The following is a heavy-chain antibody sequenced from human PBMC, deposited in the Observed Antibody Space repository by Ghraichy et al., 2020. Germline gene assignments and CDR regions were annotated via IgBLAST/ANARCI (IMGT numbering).Heavy chain of an antibody. J-gene: IGHJ4*02. CDR1: GGSIRGYY. Sequence: SETLSLTCTVSGGSIRGYYWTWIRQPAGKGLELIGRIYSTGSTNYNPSLKSRVSMSVDTSKNQISLKLSSVTAADTAVCYCARVDYDADDWGQGTPVTVSS. CDR3: ARVDYDADD. D-gene: IGHD4-17*01. CDR2: IYSTGST. V-gene: IGHV4-4*07.